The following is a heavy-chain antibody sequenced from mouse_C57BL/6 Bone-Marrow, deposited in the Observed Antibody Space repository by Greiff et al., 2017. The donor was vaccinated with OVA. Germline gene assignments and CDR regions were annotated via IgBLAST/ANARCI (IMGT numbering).Heavy chain of an antibody. CDR1: GYSFTGYF. Sequence: VQLQQSGPELVKPGDSVKISCKASGYSFTGYFMNWVMQSHGKSLEWIGRINPYNGDTFYNQKFKGKATLTVDKSSSTAHMELRSLTSEDSAVYYGARNYDGYYWYFDVWGTGTTVTVSS. D-gene: IGHD2-3*01. J-gene: IGHJ1*03. CDR3: ARNYDGYYWYFDV. V-gene: IGHV1-20*01. CDR2: INPYNGDT.